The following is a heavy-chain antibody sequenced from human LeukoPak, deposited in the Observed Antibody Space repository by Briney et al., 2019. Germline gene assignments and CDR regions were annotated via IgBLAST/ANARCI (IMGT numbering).Heavy chain of an antibody. D-gene: IGHD6-19*01. CDR3: AREGYIGDSSGWDYYGMDV. J-gene: IGHJ6*02. CDR2: IYYSGST. Sequence: GSLRLSCAASGFTFSSYAMSWVRQAPGKGLEWIGYIYYSGSTNYNPSLKSRVTISVDTSKNQFSLKLSSVTAADTAVYYCAREGYIGDSSGWDYYGMDVWGQGTTVTVSS. V-gene: IGHV4-59*01. CDR1: GFTFSSYA.